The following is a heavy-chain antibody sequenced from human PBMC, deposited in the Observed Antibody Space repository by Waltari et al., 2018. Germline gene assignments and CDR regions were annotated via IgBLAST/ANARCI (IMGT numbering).Heavy chain of an antibody. Sequence: QVQLVQSGAEVKKHGASVKVSCKASGYTFTSYDINWVRQATGQGLEWMGWMNPNSGNTGYAQKFQGRVTMTRNTSISTAYMELSSLRSEDTAVYYCARGRRQQLVLPYRDYYYYMDVWGKGTTVTVSS. CDR1: GYTFTSYD. J-gene: IGHJ6*03. V-gene: IGHV1-8*01. CDR3: ARGRRQQLVLPYRDYYYYMDV. CDR2: MNPNSGNT. D-gene: IGHD6-13*01.